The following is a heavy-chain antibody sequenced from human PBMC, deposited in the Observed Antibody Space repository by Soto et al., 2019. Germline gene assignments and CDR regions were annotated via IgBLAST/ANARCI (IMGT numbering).Heavy chain of an antibody. J-gene: IGHJ4*02. Sequence: QITLKESGPTLLKPTQTLTLTCTFSGFSLTTQGVHVDWLRQPPGKALEWLALIYLDDNEVYSPSLKNRLTITKDTSKSQVVLTLATVDPLDTATYYCVYRDFGDYFFQFWGQGILVNVSS. D-gene: IGHD4-17*01. CDR3: VYRDFGDYFFQF. CDR2: IYLDDNE. V-gene: IGHV2-5*02. CDR1: GFSLTTQGVH.